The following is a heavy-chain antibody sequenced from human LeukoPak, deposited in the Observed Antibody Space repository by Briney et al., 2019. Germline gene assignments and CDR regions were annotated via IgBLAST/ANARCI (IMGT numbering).Heavy chain of an antibody. Sequence: ASVNVSCKASGYTFTGYYMHWVRQAPGQGLEWMGWINPNSGGTNYAQKFQGRVTMTRDTSISTAYMELSRLRSDDTAVYYCAILTDQQWLASFDYWGQGTLVTVSS. J-gene: IGHJ4*02. CDR1: GYTFTGYY. CDR2: INPNSGGT. V-gene: IGHV1-2*02. D-gene: IGHD6-19*01. CDR3: AILTDQQWLASFDY.